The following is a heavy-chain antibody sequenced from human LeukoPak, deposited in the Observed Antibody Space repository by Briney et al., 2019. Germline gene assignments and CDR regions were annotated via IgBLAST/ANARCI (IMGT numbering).Heavy chain of an antibody. J-gene: IGHJ5*02. CDR2: IDHSGST. CDR3: ARHGSQRNYDFWSGPNWFDP. V-gene: IGHV4-34*01. CDR1: GASFSDYY. D-gene: IGHD3-3*01. Sequence: PSETLSLTCAVYGASFSDYYWSWIRQPPGKGLEWVGKIDHSGSTKSNQDPKSRVHITVDVSMNQFSLDLSSVTAADTAVYYCARHGSQRNYDFWSGPNWFDPWGQGTLVTVSS.